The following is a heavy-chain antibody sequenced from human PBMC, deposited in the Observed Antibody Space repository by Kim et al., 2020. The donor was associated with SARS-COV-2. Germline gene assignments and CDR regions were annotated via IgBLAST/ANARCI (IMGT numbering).Heavy chain of an antibody. CDR3: AKDKGSGSYWGDY. J-gene: IGHJ4*02. Sequence: GGSLRLSCAASGFTFSSYGMHWVRQAPGKGLEWVAVISYDGSNKYYADSVKGRFTISRDNSKNTLYLQMNSLRAEDTAVYYCAKDKGSGSYWGDYWGQGTLVTVSS. V-gene: IGHV3-30*18. CDR1: GFTFSSYG. CDR2: ISYDGSNK. D-gene: IGHD3-10*01.